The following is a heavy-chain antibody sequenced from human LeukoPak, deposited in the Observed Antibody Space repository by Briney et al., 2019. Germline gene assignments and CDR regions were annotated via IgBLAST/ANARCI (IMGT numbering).Heavy chain of an antibody. CDR3: AREGSYYNWFDP. CDR2: ISTNNGDT. D-gene: IGHD3-10*01. V-gene: IGHV1-18*01. J-gene: IGHJ5*02. Sequence: ASVKVSCKASGYTFSSYGIIWVRQAPGQGLEWMGWISTNNGDTKCAQKLQGRVTLTTDTSTSTVYMDLRSLTSDDTAVYYCAREGSYYNWFDPWGQGTLVTVSS. CDR1: GYTFSSYG.